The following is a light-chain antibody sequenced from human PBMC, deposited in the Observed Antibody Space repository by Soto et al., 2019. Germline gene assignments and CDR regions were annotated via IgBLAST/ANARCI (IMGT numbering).Light chain of an antibody. Sequence: QSVLTQPPSVSGAPGQRVTISCTGTSSNIGAGYDVHWYQQVPGTSPKLLIFVNSNRPSGVPDRCSGSKSGTSASLAKTGLQAEDVADYYCQSYDNSRSVHVVFGGGTKLTVL. J-gene: IGLJ2*01. CDR1: SSNIGAGYD. CDR3: QSYDNSRSVHVV. V-gene: IGLV1-40*01. CDR2: VNS.